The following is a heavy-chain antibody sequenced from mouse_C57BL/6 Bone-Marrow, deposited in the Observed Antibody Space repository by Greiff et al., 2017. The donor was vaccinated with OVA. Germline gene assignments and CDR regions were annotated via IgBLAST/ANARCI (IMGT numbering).Heavy chain of an antibody. D-gene: IGHD2-3*01. CDR3: ARGTYDGYYVYAMDY. CDR2: IWTGGGT. Sequence: VKLMESGPGLVAPSQSLSITCTVSGFSLTSYAISWVRQPPGKGLEWLGVIWTGGGTNYNSALKSRLSISKDNSKSQVFLKMNSLQTDDTARYYGARGTYDGYYVYAMDYWGQGTSVTVSS. CDR1: GFSLTSYA. J-gene: IGHJ4*01. V-gene: IGHV2-9-1*01.